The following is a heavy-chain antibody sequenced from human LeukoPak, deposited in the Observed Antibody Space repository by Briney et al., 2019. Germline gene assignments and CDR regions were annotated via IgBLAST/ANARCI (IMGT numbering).Heavy chain of an antibody. Sequence: GASVKVSCKASGYTFTSYGISWVRQAPGQGLEWMGWIKHDSGNRRYAQKFQGRVTMTSSTFINSPYMELSSLRSDDWALYYCERGAPRFGTSRRYYDNWFDPWGERTLVTVSS. CDR3: ERGAPRFGTSRRYYDNWFDP. V-gene: IGHV1-8*01. J-gene: IGHJ5*02. CDR1: GYTFTSYG. CDR2: IKHDSGNR. D-gene: IGHD1-26*01.